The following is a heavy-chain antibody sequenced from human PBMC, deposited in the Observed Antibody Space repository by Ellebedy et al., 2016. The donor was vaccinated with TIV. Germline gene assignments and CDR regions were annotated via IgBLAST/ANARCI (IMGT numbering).Heavy chain of an antibody. D-gene: IGHD3-9*01. CDR3: AIIAPVDQVDY. V-gene: IGHV4-59*08. Sequence: MPSETLSLTCTVPGGSISSYYWSWIRQPPGKGLEWIGYSHYSGSTKYNPSLKSRVIISVDTSKNQFSLKLSSVTAADTAVYYCAIIAPVDQVDYWGQGTLVAVSS. CDR1: GGSISSYY. J-gene: IGHJ4*02. CDR2: SHYSGST.